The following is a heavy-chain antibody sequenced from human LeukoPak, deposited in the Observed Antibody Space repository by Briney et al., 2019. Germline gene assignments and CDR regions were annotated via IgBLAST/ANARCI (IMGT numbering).Heavy chain of an antibody. V-gene: IGHV1-18*01. CDR1: GYTFTSYG. J-gene: IGHJ4*02. D-gene: IGHD3-22*01. Sequence: ASVKVSCTASGYTFTSYGISWVRQAPGQGLEWMGWISAYNGNTNYAQKLQGRVTMTTDTSTSTAYMELRSLRSDDTAVYYCARDYYDSSGYYSPCFYWGQGTLVTVSS. CDR2: ISAYNGNT. CDR3: ARDYYDSSGYYSPCFY.